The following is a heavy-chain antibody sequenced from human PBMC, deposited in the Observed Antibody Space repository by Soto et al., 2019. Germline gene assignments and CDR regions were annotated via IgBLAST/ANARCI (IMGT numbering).Heavy chain of an antibody. J-gene: IGHJ4*02. CDR1: GFTFSDHY. V-gene: IGHV3-72*01. Sequence: EVQLVESVGGLVQPGGSLRLSCAASGFTFSDHYMDWVRQAPGKGLEWVGRTRNKANSYTTEYAASVKGRFTISRDDSKNSLYLQMNSLKTEDTAVYYCARDSGDYYFDYWGQGTLVTVSS. CDR3: ARDSGDYYFDY. D-gene: IGHD5-12*01. CDR2: TRNKANSYTT.